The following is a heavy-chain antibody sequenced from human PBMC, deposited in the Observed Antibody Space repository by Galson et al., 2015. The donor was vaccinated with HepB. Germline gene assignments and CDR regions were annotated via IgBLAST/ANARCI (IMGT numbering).Heavy chain of an antibody. J-gene: IGHJ4*02. D-gene: IGHD2-2*02. CDR3: ARGRYCSSTSCYIDY. CDR2: ISGSGGST. V-gene: IGHV3-23*01. CDR1: GFTFSSYA. Sequence: SLRLSCAPSGFTFSSYAISWVRQAPGRGLEWVSSISGSGGSTNYADSVKGRFTISRDNSKNTMYLQMNSLRAEDTAIYYCARGRYCSSTSCYIDYWGQGTLVTVSS.